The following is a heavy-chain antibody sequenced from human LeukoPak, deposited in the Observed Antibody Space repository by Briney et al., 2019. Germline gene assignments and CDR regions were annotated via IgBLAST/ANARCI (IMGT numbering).Heavy chain of an antibody. Sequence: GGSLRLSCAASGFTSGIYAVSWVRQAPGKGLEWVSAFSGGGDSYYADSVRGRFTISRDNSKKILYLQMNSLRAEDTAVYYCGKEVERHFDLKYWGQGTLVTVSS. J-gene: IGHJ4*02. V-gene: IGHV3-23*01. D-gene: IGHD2/OR15-2a*01. CDR1: GFTSGIYA. CDR2: FSGGGDS. CDR3: GKEVERHFDLKY.